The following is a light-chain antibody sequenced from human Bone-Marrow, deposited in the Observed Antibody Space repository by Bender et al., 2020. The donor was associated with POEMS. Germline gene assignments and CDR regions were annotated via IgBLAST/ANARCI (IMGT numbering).Light chain of an antibody. CDR3: SSYGGSNNLV. J-gene: IGLJ3*02. Sequence: SYELIQPPSMSVSPGQTASITCSGDKLGGKYVSWYHQRAGQSPLLIMYQDNKRPSGIPERFSGSKSGNTASLTVSGLLAEDEADYYCSSYGGSNNLVFGGGTKLTVL. CDR1: KLGGKY. V-gene: IGLV3-1*01. CDR2: QDN.